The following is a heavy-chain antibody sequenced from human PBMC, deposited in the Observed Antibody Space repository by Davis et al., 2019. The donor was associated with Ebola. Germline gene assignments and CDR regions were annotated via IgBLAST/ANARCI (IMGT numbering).Heavy chain of an antibody. CDR1: GFTFSSYW. CDR2: IKQDGSEK. Sequence: GESLKISCAASGFTFSSYWMSWVRQAPGKGLEWVANIKQDGSEKYYVDSVKGRFTISRDNAKNSLYLQMNSLRAEDTAVYYCARVLYSSPTNRYYNYGMDVWGQGTTVTVSS. V-gene: IGHV3-7*01. J-gene: IGHJ6*02. D-gene: IGHD6-13*01. CDR3: ARVLYSSPTNRYYNYGMDV.